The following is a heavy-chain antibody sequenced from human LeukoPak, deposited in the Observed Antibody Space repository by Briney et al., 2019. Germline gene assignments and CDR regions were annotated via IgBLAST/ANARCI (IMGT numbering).Heavy chain of an antibody. CDR1: GFTVSNNY. CDR3: ARERSGSYLYYFDY. CDR2: IYTGGST. Sequence: GGSLRLSCAASGFTVSNNYMSWVRQAPGKGLEWVSVIYTGGSTYYADSVKGRFTISRDNSKNTLYLQMNSLRAEDTAVYYCARERSGSYLYYFDYWAREPWSPSPQ. J-gene: IGHJ4*02. V-gene: IGHV3-53*01. D-gene: IGHD1-26*01.